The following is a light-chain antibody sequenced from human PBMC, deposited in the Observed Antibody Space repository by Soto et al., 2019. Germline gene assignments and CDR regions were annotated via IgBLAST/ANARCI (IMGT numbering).Light chain of an antibody. V-gene: IGLV2-8*01. CDR2: EVS. CDR3: TSYEGTTPYV. Sequence: QSALTQPPSVSGSPGQSVTISCTGTSSDVGRYNFVSWYQQPPGKAPKLIIYEVSKRPSGVPDRFSGSKSGNTASLTVSGLQAEEEADNSCTSYEGTTPYVFGNGTKLTVL. J-gene: IGLJ1*01. CDR1: SSDVGRYNF.